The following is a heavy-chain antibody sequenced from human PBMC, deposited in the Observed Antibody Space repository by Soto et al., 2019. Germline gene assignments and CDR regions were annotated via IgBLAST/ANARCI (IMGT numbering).Heavy chain of an antibody. CDR3: ATLPAASPDQFDY. V-gene: IGHV1-3*01. D-gene: IGHD2-2*01. CDR1: GYTFTSYA. J-gene: IGHJ4*02. Sequence: QVQLVQSGAEVKKPGASVKVSCKASGYTFTSYAMHWVRQAPGQRLEWMGWINAGNGNTKYSQKFQGRVTITRDTSASTAYMELSSLRSEDTAVYYCATLPAASPDQFDYWGQGTLVTVSS. CDR2: INAGNGNT.